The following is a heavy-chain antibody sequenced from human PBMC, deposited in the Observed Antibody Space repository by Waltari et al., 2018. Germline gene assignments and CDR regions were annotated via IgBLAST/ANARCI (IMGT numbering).Heavy chain of an antibody. Sequence: EVQLVESGGGLVQPGGSLSLSCAASGITFSRYWLHWVRQAPGKGLVWVSRINSDGSSTSYADSVKGRFTISRDNAKNTLYLQMNSLRAEDTAVYYCATCYYYDSSGNYYVSDYWGQGTLVTVSS. CDR1: GITFSRYW. D-gene: IGHD3-22*01. J-gene: IGHJ4*02. CDR3: ATCYYYDSSGNYYVSDY. CDR2: INSDGSST. V-gene: IGHV3-74*01.